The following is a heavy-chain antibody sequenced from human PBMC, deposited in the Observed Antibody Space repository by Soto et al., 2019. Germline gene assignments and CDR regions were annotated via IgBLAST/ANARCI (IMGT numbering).Heavy chain of an antibody. CDR3: AIWYYDFWSGYYRGGWFDP. CDR1: GGSFSGYY. V-gene: IGHV4-34*01. Sequence: PSETLSLTCAVYGGSFSGYYWSWIRQPPGKGLEWIGDIYYSGSTNYNPSLKSRVTISVDTSKNQFSLKLSSVTAADTAVYYCAIWYYDFWSGYYRGGWFDPWGQGTLVTVSS. CDR2: IYYSGST. D-gene: IGHD3-3*01. J-gene: IGHJ5*02.